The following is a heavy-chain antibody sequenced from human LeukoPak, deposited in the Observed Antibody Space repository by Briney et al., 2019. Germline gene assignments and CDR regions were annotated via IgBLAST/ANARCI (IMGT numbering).Heavy chain of an antibody. CDR3: ARESKPPTYYYDSSGYYYAMDY. CDR1: GGTFSSYA. CDR2: IIPILGIA. Sequence: SVKVSCKASGGTFSSYAISWVRQAPGQGLEWMGRIIPILGIANYAQKCQGRVTITADKSTSTAYMELRSLRSEDTAVYYCARESKPPTYYYDSSGYYYAMDYWGQGTLVTVSS. J-gene: IGHJ4*02. V-gene: IGHV1-69*04. D-gene: IGHD3-22*01.